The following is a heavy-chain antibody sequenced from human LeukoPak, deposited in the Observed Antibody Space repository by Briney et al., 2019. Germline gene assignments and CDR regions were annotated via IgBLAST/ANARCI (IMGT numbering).Heavy chain of an antibody. V-gene: IGHV1-24*01. Sequence: SVKVSWKVSRYTLTEISMHWVRQAPGKGLEWMGGFDPEDGETIYAQMFQGRVTMTEDTSTDTAYMELSSLRSEDTAVYYCATVRGMITFGGVSPYYFDYWGQGNLVSVSS. D-gene: IGHD3-16*01. J-gene: IGHJ4*02. CDR1: RYTLTEIS. CDR3: ATVRGMITFGGVSPYYFDY. CDR2: FDPEDGET.